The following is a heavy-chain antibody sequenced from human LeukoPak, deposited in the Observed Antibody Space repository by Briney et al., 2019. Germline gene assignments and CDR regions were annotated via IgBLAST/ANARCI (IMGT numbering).Heavy chain of an antibody. J-gene: IGHJ6*03. CDR3: ARRGGYSYGPYYYYYYMDV. Sequence: SETLSLTCGVYGASFSAYFWNWVRQSPGKGLEWIGEIKHGGGTNYNPSLMGRVTISVDTSKNQFPLMLTSVTAADTAVYYCARRGGYSYGPYYYYYYMDVWGKGTTVTISS. CDR2: IKHGGGT. V-gene: IGHV4-34*01. D-gene: IGHD5-18*01. CDR1: GASFSAYF.